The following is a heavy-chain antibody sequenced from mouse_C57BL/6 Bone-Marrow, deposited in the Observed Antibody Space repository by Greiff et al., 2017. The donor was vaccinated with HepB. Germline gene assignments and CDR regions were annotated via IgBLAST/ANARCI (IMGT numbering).Heavy chain of an antibody. J-gene: IGHJ2*01. CDR3: ARLYYTSYYFDY. Sequence: QVQLQQSGAELARPGASVKMSCKASGYTFTSYTMHWVKPRPGQGLEWIGYINPSSGYTKYNQKIKDKATLTADKSSSTAYMQLSSLTSEDSAVYYCARLYYTSYYFDYWGQGTTLTVSS. CDR2: INPSSGYT. D-gene: IGHD2-1*01. V-gene: IGHV1-4*01. CDR1: GYTFTSYT.